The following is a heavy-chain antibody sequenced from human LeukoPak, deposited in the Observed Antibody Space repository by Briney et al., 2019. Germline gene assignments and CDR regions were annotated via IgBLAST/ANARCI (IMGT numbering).Heavy chain of an antibody. CDR3: ASVVPAASDAFDI. Sequence: GASVKVSCKASGYTFTGYYMHWVRQAPGRGLEWMGWINPNSGGTNYAQKLQGRVTMTTDTSTSTAYMELRSLRSDDTAVYYCASVVPAASDAFDIWGQGTMVTVSS. J-gene: IGHJ3*02. CDR1: GYTFTGYY. CDR2: INPNSGGT. D-gene: IGHD2-2*01. V-gene: IGHV1-2*02.